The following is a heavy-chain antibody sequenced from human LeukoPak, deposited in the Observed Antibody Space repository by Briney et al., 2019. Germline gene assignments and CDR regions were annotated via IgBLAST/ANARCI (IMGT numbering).Heavy chain of an antibody. CDR1: GYILSSYN. CDR2: INPSGGDT. V-gene: IGHV1-46*01. CDR3: ARGLFRTYYDFWSGYYPPYYFDY. Sequence: GASVKVSCKASGYILSSYNMHWVRQAPGQGLEWLGIINPSGGDTKYAQKFQGRVTLTRDTSISTAYMELSSLRSEDTAVYYCARGLFRTYYDFWSGYYPPYYFDYWGQGTLVTVSS. D-gene: IGHD3-3*01. J-gene: IGHJ4*02.